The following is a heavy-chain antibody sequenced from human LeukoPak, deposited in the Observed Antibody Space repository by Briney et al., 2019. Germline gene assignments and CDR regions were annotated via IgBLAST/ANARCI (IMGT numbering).Heavy chain of an antibody. CDR1: GFTFSNYW. V-gene: IGHV3-74*01. CDR3: ARGGFGGYDSNFDY. Sequence: GGSLRLSCAASGFTFSNYWMHWVRQGPGKELVWISRINSYGSSTSYADSVKGRFTIPRDNPKNTLYLQMNSLRAEDTAVYYCARGGFGGYDSNFDYWGQGTLVTVPS. J-gene: IGHJ4*02. CDR2: INSYGSST. D-gene: IGHD5-12*01.